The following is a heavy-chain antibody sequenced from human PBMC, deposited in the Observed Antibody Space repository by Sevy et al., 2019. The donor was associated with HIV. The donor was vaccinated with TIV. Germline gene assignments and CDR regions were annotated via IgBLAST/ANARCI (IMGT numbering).Heavy chain of an antibody. CDR1: GYTFTSYA. J-gene: IGHJ4*02. V-gene: IGHV1-3*01. CDR2: INAGNGNT. CDR3: ARDPHVQGNHPMVSFFDY. Sequence: ASVKVSCKASGYTFTSYAMHWVRLAPGQRLEWMGWINAGNGNTEYAQTFQGRVTITRDTSASTAYMELSSLRSEDTAVYYCARDPHVQGNHPMVSFFDYWGQGTLVTVSS. D-gene: IGHD3-10*01.